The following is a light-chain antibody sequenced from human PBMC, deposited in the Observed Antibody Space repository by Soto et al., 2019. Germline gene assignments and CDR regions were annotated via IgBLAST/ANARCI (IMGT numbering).Light chain of an antibody. J-gene: IGLJ2*01. V-gene: IGLV2-14*01. CDR3: SSYTSSSTLVV. CDR2: DVS. CDR1: SSDVGGYNY. Sequence: QAALTQPASVSGSPGQSITISCSGTSSDVGGYNYVSWYQQHTGKAPKLMIYDVSNRPSGVSNGCSGSKSSNKAALTSSGLQAEDEADYYCSSYTSSSTLVVFGGGTQLTAL.